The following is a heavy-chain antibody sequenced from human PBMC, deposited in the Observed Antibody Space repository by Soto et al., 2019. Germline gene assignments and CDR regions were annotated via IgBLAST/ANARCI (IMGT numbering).Heavy chain of an antibody. V-gene: IGHV3-53*04. CDR3: ARDRPNYNASRMDV. D-gene: IGHD3-10*01. J-gene: IGHJ6*02. CDR1: GIPVSSNY. CDR2: LHSGGDT. Sequence: EVQLVESGGGLVQPGGSLRLSCAASGIPVSSNYMTWVRQAPGKGLEWVSVLHSGGDTYYANSVKGRFTISRHDSTNTLFLQMNSLTPEDTAVHRCARDRPNYNASRMDVWGQGTTDTVSS.